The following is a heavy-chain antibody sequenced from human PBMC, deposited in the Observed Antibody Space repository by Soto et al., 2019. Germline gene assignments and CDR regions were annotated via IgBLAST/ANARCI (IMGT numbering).Heavy chain of an antibody. J-gene: IGHJ6*02. D-gene: IGHD3-16*01. V-gene: IGHV1-8*01. Sequence: ASVKVSCKASGYTFTSNDINWVRQATGQGLEWMGWMNPNSANTGYAQKFQGRVTMTRNTSISTAYMELSSLRSEDTSVYYCAREGVRCMDVWGQGTTVTVSS. CDR3: AREGVRCMDV. CDR2: MNPNSANT. CDR1: GYTFTSND.